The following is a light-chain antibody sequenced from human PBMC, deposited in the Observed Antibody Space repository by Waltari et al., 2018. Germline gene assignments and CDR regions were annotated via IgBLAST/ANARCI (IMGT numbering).Light chain of an antibody. CDR1: SSDVGAYKY. J-gene: IGLJ1*01. Sequence: QSALPQPASVSGSPGQSITISCTGSSSDVGAYKYVSWCQQHPGKAPKLLIYDVSERPSGVSNRFSASKSGNTASLTISGLQAEDEADYYCSSYTTNSTYVFGTGTKVTVL. CDR3: SSYTTNSTYV. CDR2: DVS. V-gene: IGLV2-14*03.